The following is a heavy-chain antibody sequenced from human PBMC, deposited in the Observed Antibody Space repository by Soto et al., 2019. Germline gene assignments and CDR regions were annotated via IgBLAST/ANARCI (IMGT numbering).Heavy chain of an antibody. D-gene: IGHD1-26*01. CDR1: GFTFSSYA. CDR2: ISYDGSNK. J-gene: IGHJ4*02. CDR3: ARGWLEIVGPTTMWPPDDY. V-gene: IGHV3-30-3*01. Sequence: QVQLVESGGGVVQPGRSLRLSCAASGFTFSSYAMHWVRQAPGKGLEWVAVISYDGSNKYYADSVKGRFTISRDNSKNTLYLQMNSLRAEDTAVYYCARGWLEIVGPTTMWPPDDYWGQGTLVTVSS.